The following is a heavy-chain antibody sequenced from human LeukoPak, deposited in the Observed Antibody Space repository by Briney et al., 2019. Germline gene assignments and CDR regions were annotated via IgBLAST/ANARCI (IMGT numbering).Heavy chain of an antibody. CDR2: IYYSGST. CDR3: ARGTGWAMVTFDY. J-gene: IGHJ4*02. V-gene: IGHV4-4*02. CDR1: GFTFSNAW. Sequence: GSLRLSCAASGFTFSNAWMSWVRQPPGKGLEWIGSIYYSGSTYYNPSLKSRVTISVDTSKNQFSLKLSSVTAADTAVYYCARGTGWAMVTFDYWGQGTLVTVSS. D-gene: IGHD5-18*01.